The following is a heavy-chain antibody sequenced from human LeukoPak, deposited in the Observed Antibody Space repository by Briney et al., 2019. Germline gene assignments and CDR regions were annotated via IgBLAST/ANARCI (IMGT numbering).Heavy chain of an antibody. V-gene: IGHV4-59*12. Sequence: SETLSLTCTVSGGSISSYYWSWIRQPAGKGLEWIGYIYHSGSTYYNPSLKSRVTISVDRSKNQFSLKLSSVTAADTAVYHCARVGCSGGSCYSKGVVFDYWGQGTLVTVSS. D-gene: IGHD2-15*01. CDR1: GGSISSYY. CDR2: IYHSGST. CDR3: ARVGCSGGSCYSKGVVFDY. J-gene: IGHJ4*02.